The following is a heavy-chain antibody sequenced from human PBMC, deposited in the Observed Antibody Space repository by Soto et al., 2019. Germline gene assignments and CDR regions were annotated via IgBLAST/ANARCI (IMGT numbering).Heavy chain of an antibody. V-gene: IGHV1-69*02. CDR2: IIPILGIA. Sequence: VKVSCKASGGTFSSYTISWVRQAPGQGLEWMGRIIPILGIANYAQKFQGRVTITADKSTSTAYMELSSLRSEDTAVYYCARATMVRGYYYYYGMDVWGQGTTVTVSS. J-gene: IGHJ6*02. D-gene: IGHD3-10*01. CDR1: GGTFSSYT. CDR3: ARATMVRGYYYYYGMDV.